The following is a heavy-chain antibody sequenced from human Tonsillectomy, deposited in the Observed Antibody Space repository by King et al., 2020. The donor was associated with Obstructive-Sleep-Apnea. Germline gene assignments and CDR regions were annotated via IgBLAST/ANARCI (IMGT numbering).Heavy chain of an antibody. J-gene: IGHJ4*02. Sequence: QLQESGPGLVKPSEALSLTCTVSGDSISNYYWSWIRQPPGQGLEWIGYIYYSGGANYYPSLKSRVTISVDTSKNQFSLKLNSVTAADTAVYYCARGLAATSPFDYWGQGALVTVSS. D-gene: IGHD2-15*01. V-gene: IGHV4-59*08. CDR2: IYYSGGA. CDR3: ARGLAATSPFDY. CDR1: GDSISNYY.